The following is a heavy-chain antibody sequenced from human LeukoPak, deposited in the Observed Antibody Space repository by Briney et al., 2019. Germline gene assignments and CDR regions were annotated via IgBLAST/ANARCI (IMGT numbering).Heavy chain of an antibody. CDR1: GNSISSGDNH. Sequence: SETLSLTCTVSGNSISSGDNHWSWIRQPAGKGLEWIGRIYTSGSTNYNPSLKSRVTISVDTSKNQFSLKLSSVTAADTAVYYCARGGIDSSQSGIDYWGQGTLVTVSS. J-gene: IGHJ4*02. CDR3: ARGGIDSSQSGIDY. CDR2: IYTSGST. D-gene: IGHD6-13*01. V-gene: IGHV4-61*02.